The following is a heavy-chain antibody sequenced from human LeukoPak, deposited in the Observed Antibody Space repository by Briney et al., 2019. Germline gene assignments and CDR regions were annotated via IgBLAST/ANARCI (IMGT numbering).Heavy chain of an antibody. CDR1: GGSISSGGYY. D-gene: IGHD3-10*01. CDR2: IYYSGST. Sequence: SETLSLTCTVSGGSISSGGYYWSWIRQHPGKGLEWIGYIYYSGSTYYNPSLKSRVTISVDTSKNQFSLKLSSVTAADMAVYYCARDHMVRQPLWGQGTLVTVSS. J-gene: IGHJ4*02. CDR3: ARDHMVRQPL. V-gene: IGHV4-31*03.